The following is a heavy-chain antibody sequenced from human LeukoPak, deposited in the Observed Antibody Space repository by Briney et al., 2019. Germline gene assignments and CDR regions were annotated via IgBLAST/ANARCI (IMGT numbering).Heavy chain of an antibody. Sequence: GGSLRLSCAASGFTFSSYAMSWVRQAPGKGLEWVSAISSNGGSTYYANSVKGRFTISRDNSKNTLYLQMGSLRAEDMAVYYCAREDSSNYYYYGMDVWGQGTTVTVSS. J-gene: IGHJ6*02. CDR2: ISSNGGST. V-gene: IGHV3-64*01. D-gene: IGHD3-22*01. CDR1: GFTFSSYA. CDR3: AREDSSNYYYYGMDV.